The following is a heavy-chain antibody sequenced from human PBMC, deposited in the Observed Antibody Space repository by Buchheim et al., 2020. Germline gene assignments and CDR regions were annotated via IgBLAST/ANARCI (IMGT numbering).Heavy chain of an antibody. V-gene: IGHV3-15*01. CDR3: TTDQDTPFYYDSRGYYY. D-gene: IGHD3-22*01. Sequence: EVQLVESGGGLVKPGGSLRLSCAASGFTFSDAWMTWVRQAPGKGLEWVGRIKSKTDGGTTEYAAPVKGRFTISRDDSKSKLYLQMNSLKPDDTAVYYCTTDQDTPFYYDSRGYYYWGQGTL. J-gene: IGHJ4*02. CDR1: GFTFSDAW. CDR2: IKSKTDGGTT.